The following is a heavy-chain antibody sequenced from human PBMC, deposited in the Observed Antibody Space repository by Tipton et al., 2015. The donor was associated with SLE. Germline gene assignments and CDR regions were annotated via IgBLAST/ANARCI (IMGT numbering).Heavy chain of an antibody. D-gene: IGHD6-19*01. CDR2: ISYDGSNK. V-gene: IGHV3-30*04. CDR3: ARQSGYSSRFDY. Sequence: SLRLSCAASGFTFSTYAMHWVRQAPVKGLEWVAVISYDGSNKYYADSVKGRFTISRDNSKNTLYLQMNSLRAEDTAVYNCARQSGYSSRFDYWGQGTPVTVSS. J-gene: IGHJ4*02. CDR1: GFTFSTYA.